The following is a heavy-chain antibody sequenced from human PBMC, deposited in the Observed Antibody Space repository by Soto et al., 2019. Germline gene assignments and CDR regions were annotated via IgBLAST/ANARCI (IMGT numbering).Heavy chain of an antibody. J-gene: IGHJ5*02. Sequence: QVQLVQSGAEVKKPGSSVKVSCKASGGTFSSYAISWVRQAPGQGLEWMGGIIPIYGEANYAQKFQGRRTLTADESASTAYMELSSLRSEDTAVYYCARDTYYYDSSGYYPSRFAPWGQGTLVTVSS. CDR2: IIPIYGEA. CDR3: ARDTYYYDSSGYYPSRFAP. V-gene: IGHV1-69*12. D-gene: IGHD3-22*01. CDR1: GGTFSSYA.